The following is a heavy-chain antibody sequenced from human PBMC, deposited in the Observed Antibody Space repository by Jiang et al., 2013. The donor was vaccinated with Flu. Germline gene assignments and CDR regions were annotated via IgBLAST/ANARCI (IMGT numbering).Heavy chain of an antibody. CDR1: GGTFSSYA. CDR2: IIPILGIA. Sequence: KKPGSSVKVSCKASGGTFSSYAISWVRQAPGQGLEWMGGIIPILGIANYAQKFQGRVTITADKSTSTAYMELSSLRSEDTAVYYCARVSVAGPSGHALYPEAQTHYYYYGMDVWGQGTTVTVSS. V-gene: IGHV1-69*04. CDR3: ARVSVAGPSGHALYPEAQTHYYYYGMDV. J-gene: IGHJ6*02. D-gene: IGHD2-15*01.